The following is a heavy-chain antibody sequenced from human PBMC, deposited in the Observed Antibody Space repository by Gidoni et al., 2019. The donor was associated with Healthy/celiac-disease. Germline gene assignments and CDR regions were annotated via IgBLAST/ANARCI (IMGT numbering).Heavy chain of an antibody. Sequence: QVQLAQSGAEVKKPGASVKVSCKASGYTFTSYAMHWVRQAPGQRLEWMGWINAGNGNTKYSQKFQGRVTITRDTSASTAYMELSSLRSEDTAVYYCARGITMVRGVIINWFDPWGQGTLVTVSS. D-gene: IGHD3-10*01. CDR3: ARGITMVRGVIINWFDP. CDR1: GYTFTSYA. CDR2: INAGNGNT. J-gene: IGHJ5*02. V-gene: IGHV1-3*01.